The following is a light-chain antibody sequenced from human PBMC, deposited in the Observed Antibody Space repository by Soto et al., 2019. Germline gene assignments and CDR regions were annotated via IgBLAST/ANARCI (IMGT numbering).Light chain of an antibody. V-gene: IGLV1-44*01. Sequence: QSVLTQPPSLSGAPGQRVTISCTGDISNIGAGFDVHWYQHLPGTAPKLLIYSNNQRPSGVPDRFSGSKSGTSASLAISGLQSEDEADYYCAAWDDSLNGPEVVFGGGTQLTVL. CDR1: ISNIGAGFD. CDR2: SNN. CDR3: AAWDDSLNGPEVV. J-gene: IGLJ2*01.